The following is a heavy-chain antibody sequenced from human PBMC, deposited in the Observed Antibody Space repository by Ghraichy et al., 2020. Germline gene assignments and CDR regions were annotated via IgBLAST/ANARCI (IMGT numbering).Heavy chain of an antibody. Sequence: GESLNISCAASGFTFGDSYMNWIRQAPGKGLEWLSYISGSSTYTTYADSVKGRFTISRDNAKNSLYLQLNSLRGEDTAVYYCARGAGAYYYYYMDVWGKGTTVTVSS. J-gene: IGHJ6*03. CDR2: ISGSSTYT. V-gene: IGHV3-11*05. D-gene: IGHD3-10*01. CDR1: GFTFGDSY. CDR3: ARGAGAYYYYYMDV.